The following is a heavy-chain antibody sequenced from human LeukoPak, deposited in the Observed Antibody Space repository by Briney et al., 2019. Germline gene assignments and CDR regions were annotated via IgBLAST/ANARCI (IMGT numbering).Heavy chain of an antibody. CDR1: GYTFTSYD. J-gene: IGHJ4*02. CDR3: ARGPPNWGYDD. Sequence: ASVKVSCKASGYTFTSYDFNWVRQATGQRPEWMGWMSPNSGDTGYAQKFQDRVTMTRNTSISTAYMELSSLRSDDTAVYYCARGPPNWGYDDWGPGTLVTVSS. D-gene: IGHD7-27*01. V-gene: IGHV1-8*01. CDR2: MSPNSGDT.